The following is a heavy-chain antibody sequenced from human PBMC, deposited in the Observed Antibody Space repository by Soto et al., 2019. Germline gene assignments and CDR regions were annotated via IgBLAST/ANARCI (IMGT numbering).Heavy chain of an antibody. D-gene: IGHD1-1*01. V-gene: IGHV3-23*05. Sequence: EVQLLESGGGLVQPGGSLRLACAASGFTFSSYVMTWVRQAPGKGPEWVSSIFSGGRRTYYADSVKGRFTISRDNSQNTLYLQMNNLTAEDTAIYYCAKKKTVADYYYYGLHVWGRGTTVTVSS. CDR3: AKKKTVADYYYYGLHV. CDR2: IFSGGRRT. J-gene: IGHJ6*02. CDR1: GFTFSSYV.